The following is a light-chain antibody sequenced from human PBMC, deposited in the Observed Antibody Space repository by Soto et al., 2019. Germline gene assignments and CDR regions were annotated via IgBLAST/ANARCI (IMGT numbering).Light chain of an antibody. J-gene: IGKJ1*01. Sequence: EIVLTQSPGTLSLSQGERATLSCRASQSVSSNYLAWYQQKPGQAPRLLIYGAFNRATGIPDWFSGSGSGTDFTLSISRLEPGDFGVYFCHQYGKSPRTFGQGTKVDIK. CDR2: GAF. CDR3: HQYGKSPRT. CDR1: QSVSSNY. V-gene: IGKV3-20*01.